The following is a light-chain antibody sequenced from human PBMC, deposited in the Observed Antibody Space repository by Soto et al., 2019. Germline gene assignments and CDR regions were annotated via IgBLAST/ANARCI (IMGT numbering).Light chain of an antibody. J-gene: IGKJ1*01. Sequence: EIVLTQSPATLSLSPGERATLSCRASQSVSSYLAWYQQKPGQAPRLLIYDASNRATAIPARFSGSGSGTAFPITISSLEAEAFEVYYCQQRSNWLTFGQGTKVEIK. V-gene: IGKV3-11*01. CDR3: QQRSNWLT. CDR2: DAS. CDR1: QSVSSY.